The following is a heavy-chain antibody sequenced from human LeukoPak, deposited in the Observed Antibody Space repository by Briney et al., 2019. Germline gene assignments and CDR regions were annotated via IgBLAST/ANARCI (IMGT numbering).Heavy chain of an antibody. D-gene: IGHD5-18*01. J-gene: IGHJ4*02. CDR3: ARGNTAMVRSYFDY. CDR2: ISSSTGYI. Sequence: GGSRRLSCAASGFTFSYSSMNWVRQAPGKGLEWVSSISSSTGYIYYADSVKGRFTISRDNAKNSLYLQMNSLRAEDTAVYYCARGNTAMVRSYFDYWGLGTLVTVSS. V-gene: IGHV3-21*01. CDR1: GFTFSYSS.